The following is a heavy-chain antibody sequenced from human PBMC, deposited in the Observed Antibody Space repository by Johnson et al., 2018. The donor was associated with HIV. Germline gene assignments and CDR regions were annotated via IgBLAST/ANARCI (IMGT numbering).Heavy chain of an antibody. CDR3: AKDAYCSGGRCYGFGAFDI. CDR1: GFTFSSYG. Sequence: QVQLVESGGGVVQPGRSLRLSCAASGFTFSSYGMHWVRQAPGKGLEWVAVIWYDGSNKYYADSVKGRFTISRDNSKNTLYLQMNSLRAEDTAVFYCAKDAYCSGGRCYGFGAFDIWSQGTMVTVSS. V-gene: IGHV3-33*06. CDR2: IWYDGSNK. D-gene: IGHD2-15*01. J-gene: IGHJ3*02.